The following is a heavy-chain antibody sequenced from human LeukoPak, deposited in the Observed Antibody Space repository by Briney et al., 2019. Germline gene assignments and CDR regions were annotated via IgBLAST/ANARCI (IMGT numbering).Heavy chain of an antibody. CDR3: ARDLGDNWNDRYFDY. V-gene: IGHV3-30*04. J-gene: IGHJ4*02. CDR1: GFTFSSYA. CDR2: ISYDGSNK. Sequence: PGGSLRLSCAASGFTFSSYAMHWVRQAPGKGLEWVAVISYDGSNKYYADSVKGRFTISRDNSKNTLYLQMNSLRAEDTAVYYCARDLGDNWNDRYFDYWGQGTLVTVSS. D-gene: IGHD1-20*01.